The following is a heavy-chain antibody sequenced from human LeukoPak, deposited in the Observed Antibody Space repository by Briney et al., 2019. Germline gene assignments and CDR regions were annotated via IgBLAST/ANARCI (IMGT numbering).Heavy chain of an antibody. J-gene: IGHJ3*02. CDR1: GYSISSGYY. V-gene: IGHV4-38-2*02. Sequence: PSETLSLTCTVSGYSISSGYYWGWIRQPPGKGLEWIGSIYHSGSTYYNPSLKSRVTISVDTSKNQFSLKLSSVTAADTAVYYCARGGYVYSYGGGDAFDIWGQGTMVTVSS. CDR2: IYHSGST. D-gene: IGHD5-18*01. CDR3: ARGGYVYSYGGGDAFDI.